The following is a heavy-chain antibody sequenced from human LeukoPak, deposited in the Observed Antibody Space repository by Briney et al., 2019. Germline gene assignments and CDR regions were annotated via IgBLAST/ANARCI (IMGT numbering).Heavy chain of an antibody. V-gene: IGHV3-23*01. CDR1: GVTFSADW. CDR3: AKGYHCGGDCYSYFDY. J-gene: IGHJ4*02. Sequence: GGSLRLSCAASGVTFSADWMTWVRQAPGMGLEWVSAISAGGGGTNYADSVKGRFTISRDNSKNTLYLQMSSLRVEDTAVYYCAKGYHCGGDCYSYFDYWGQGTLVTVSS. CDR2: ISAGGGGT. D-gene: IGHD2-21*02.